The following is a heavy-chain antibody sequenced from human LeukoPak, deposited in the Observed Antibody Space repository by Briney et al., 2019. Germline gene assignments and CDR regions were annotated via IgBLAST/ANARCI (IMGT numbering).Heavy chain of an antibody. V-gene: IGHV4-59*11. CDR1: GASISGHY. CDR3: ARDSSGYNWFGP. J-gene: IGHJ5*02. CDR2: VYSSGST. Sequence: SETLSLTCTVSGASISGHYCIWIRQRPGRGLEWIRYVYSSGSTNYNPSLKSRVTMSVDTSKNQFSLKLSSVTAADTAVYYCARDSSGYNWFGPWGQGTLVTVSS. D-gene: IGHD3-22*01.